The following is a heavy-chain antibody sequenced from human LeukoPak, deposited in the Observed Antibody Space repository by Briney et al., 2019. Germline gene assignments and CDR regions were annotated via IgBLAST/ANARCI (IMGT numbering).Heavy chain of an antibody. CDR2: MYYSGST. CDR1: GDSITGSSYY. V-gene: IGHV4-39*01. Sequence: PSETLSLTCTVSGDSITGSSYYWGWIRQPPGKGLEWIGSMYYSGSTYSNPSLKSRVTISADTSKNQFSLKLKSVTAADTAVYYCARQYNDSTGYYYFDYWGQGTLVTVSS. D-gene: IGHD3-22*01. J-gene: IGHJ4*02. CDR3: ARQYNDSTGYYYFDY.